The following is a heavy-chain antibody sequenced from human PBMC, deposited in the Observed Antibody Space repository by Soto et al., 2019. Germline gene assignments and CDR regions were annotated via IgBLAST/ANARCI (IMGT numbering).Heavy chain of an antibody. CDR3: TKDHVAADAFDI. Sequence: SETLSLTCAVSGGPISSNNWYNWVRQPPGKGLEWIGEIHQSGTTNYNPSLKSRVTISVDTSKNQFSLMLTSVTAADTAMYYCTKDHVAADAFDIWGQGTMVTVSS. J-gene: IGHJ3*02. V-gene: IGHV4-4*02. CDR1: GGPISSNNW. D-gene: IGHD3-10*02. CDR2: IHQSGTT.